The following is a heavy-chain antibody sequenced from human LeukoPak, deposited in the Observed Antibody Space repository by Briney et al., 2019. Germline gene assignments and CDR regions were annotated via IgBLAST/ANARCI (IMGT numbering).Heavy chain of an antibody. CDR2: ISSSGSTI. Sequence: PGGSLRLSCAASGFTISSYEMSWVRQAPGKGLEWVSYISSSGSTIYYADSVKGRFTISRDNAKNSLYLQMNSLRAEDTAVYYCARCDSSGWTRYYYGMDVWGQGTTVTVSS. J-gene: IGHJ6*02. CDR1: GFTISSYE. D-gene: IGHD6-19*01. CDR3: ARCDSSGWTRYYYGMDV. V-gene: IGHV3-48*03.